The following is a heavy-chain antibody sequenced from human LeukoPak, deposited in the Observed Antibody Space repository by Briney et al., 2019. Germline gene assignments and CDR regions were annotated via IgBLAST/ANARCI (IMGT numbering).Heavy chain of an antibody. V-gene: IGHV4-39*01. J-gene: IGHJ4*02. CDR2: IYYSGST. Sequence: SETLSLTCTVSGGSISSSSYYCGWIRQPPGKGLEWIGSIYYSGSTYYNPSLKSRVTISVDTSKNQFSLKLSSVTAADTAVYYCASLGVAFDYWGQGTLVTVSS. CDR3: ASLGVAFDY. D-gene: IGHD3-10*01. CDR1: GGSISSSSYY.